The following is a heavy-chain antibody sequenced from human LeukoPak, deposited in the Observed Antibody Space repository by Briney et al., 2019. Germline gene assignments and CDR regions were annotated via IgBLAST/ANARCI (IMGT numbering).Heavy chain of an antibody. CDR1: RFTFSSYG. Sequence: GGSLRLSCAASRFTFSSYGVHWVRQAPGKGLEWVAVIWFDGSNKYYADSVKGRFTISRDNSKNTLYLQMNSLRAEDTAVYYCAGERDWRCSYCSYWGQGTLVTVSS. D-gene: IGHD2-21*01. J-gene: IGHJ4*02. CDR3: AGERDWRCSYCSY. CDR2: IWFDGSNK. V-gene: IGHV3-33*01.